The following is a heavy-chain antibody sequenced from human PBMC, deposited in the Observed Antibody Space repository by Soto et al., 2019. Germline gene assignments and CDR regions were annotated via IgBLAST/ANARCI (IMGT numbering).Heavy chain of an antibody. Sequence: QVQLVQSGAEEKKPGASVKVSCKASGYTFTSYAMHWVRQAPGQRLEWMGWINAGNGNTKYSQKFQGRVTITRDTSATTAYMQLSSLRSEDTAVYYCARSPGGPMTPGDYWGQGTLVTVSS. CDR3: ARSPGGPMTPGDY. CDR1: GYTFTSYA. J-gene: IGHJ4*02. V-gene: IGHV1-3*05. CDR2: INAGNGNT. D-gene: IGHD3-10*01.